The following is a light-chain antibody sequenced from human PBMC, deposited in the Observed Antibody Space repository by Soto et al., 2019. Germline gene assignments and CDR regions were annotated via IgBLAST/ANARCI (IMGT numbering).Light chain of an antibody. CDR1: QGILSW. Sequence: HMTQSPSTLSAYVGDTVTITCRASQGILSWLAWYQQKPGKAPKLLIYDASNLESGVPSRFSGSGSGTEFTLTISSLQPDDFATYYCQQYNSYLITFGHVTRLAI. V-gene: IGKV1-5*01. J-gene: IGKJ5*01. CDR2: DAS. CDR3: QQYNSYLIT.